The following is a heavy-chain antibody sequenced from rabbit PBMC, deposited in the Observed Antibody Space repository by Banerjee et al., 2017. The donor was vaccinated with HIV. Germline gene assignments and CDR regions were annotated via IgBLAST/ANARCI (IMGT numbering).Heavy chain of an antibody. D-gene: IGHD1-1*01. Sequence: QSLEESGGGLVKPGASLTLTCTASGFSFSSSYYMYWVRQAPGKGLEWIACIWSSSGSTWYASWAKGRFTISKTSSTTVTLQLTSLTAADTATYFCARFVSGIGHYDLWGPGTLVTVS. CDR2: IWSSSGST. V-gene: IGHV1S40*01. CDR1: GFSFSSSYY. CDR3: ARFVSGIGHYDL. J-gene: IGHJ4*01.